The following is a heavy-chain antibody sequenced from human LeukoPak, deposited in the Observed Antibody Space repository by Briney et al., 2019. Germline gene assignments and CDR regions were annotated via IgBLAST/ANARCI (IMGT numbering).Heavy chain of an antibody. CDR2: IKQDGSEK. CDR3: ARVSYDFWSGYQNFDY. Sequence: PGGSPRLSCAASGFTFSSYWMSWVRQAPGKGLEWVANIKQDGSEKYYVDSVKGRFTISRDNAKNSLYLQMNSLRAEDTAVYYCARVSYDFWSGYQNFDYWGQGTLVTVSS. V-gene: IGHV3-7*01. D-gene: IGHD3-3*01. CDR1: GFTFSSYW. J-gene: IGHJ4*02.